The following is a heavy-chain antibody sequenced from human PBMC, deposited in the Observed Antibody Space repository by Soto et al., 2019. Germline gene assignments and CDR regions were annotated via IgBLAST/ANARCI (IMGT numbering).Heavy chain of an antibody. V-gene: IGHV1-69*13. D-gene: IGHD4-17*01. CDR1: GGTFSSYA. J-gene: IGHJ3*02. CDR2: IIPIFGTT. CDR3: ARDRNVPGYGDYSDSIDM. Sequence: ASVKVSWKASGGTFSSYAISWVRQAPGQGLEWMGGIIPIFGTTNYAQKFQGRVTITADESTRTAFMELSSLETDDTAVYYCARDRNVPGYGDYSDSIDMWGQGTMVTVSS.